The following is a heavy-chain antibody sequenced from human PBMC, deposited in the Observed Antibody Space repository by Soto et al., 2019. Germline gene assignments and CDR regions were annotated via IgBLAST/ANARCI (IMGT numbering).Heavy chain of an antibody. V-gene: IGHV3-15*01. CDR3: TTDLWYCSSTSCYTRTRDYYYYYMDV. CDR1: GFTFSNAW. Sequence: GGSLRLSCAASGFTFSNAWMSWVRQAPGKGLEWVGRIKSKTDGGTTDYAAPVKGRFTSSRDDSKNTLYLQMNSLKTEDTAVYYCTTDLWYCSSTSCYTRTRDYYYYYMDVWGKGTTVTVSS. J-gene: IGHJ6*03. CDR2: IKSKTDGGTT. D-gene: IGHD2-2*02.